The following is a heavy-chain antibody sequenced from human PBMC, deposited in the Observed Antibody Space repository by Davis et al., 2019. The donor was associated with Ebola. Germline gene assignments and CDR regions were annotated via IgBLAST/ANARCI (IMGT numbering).Heavy chain of an antibody. CDR3: AKDRSNWAWGGLDY. Sequence: GESLKISCAASGFTFSSYAMSWVRQAPGKELEWVSAISGSGVSGVKTYYVDSVKGRFTISRDNSKKTLFLQMNSLRAEDTAIYYCAKDRSNWAWGGLDYWGQGTLVTVSS. CDR2: ISGSGVSGVKT. V-gene: IGHV3-23*01. D-gene: IGHD4-11*01. CDR1: GFTFSSYA. J-gene: IGHJ4*02.